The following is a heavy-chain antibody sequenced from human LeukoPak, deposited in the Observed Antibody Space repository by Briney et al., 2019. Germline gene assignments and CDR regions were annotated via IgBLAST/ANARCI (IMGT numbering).Heavy chain of an antibody. CDR1: GFTSSSYA. V-gene: IGHV3-23*01. CDR3: AKDRLGTFGVVIQDY. CDR2: ISGSGDST. Sequence: GGSLRLSCAASGFTSSSYAMSWVRQAPGKGLEWVAAISGSGDSTYYADSVKGRFTISRDNSKNTLYLQMNSLRAEDTAVYYCAKDRLGTFGVVIQDYWGQGTLVTVSS. D-gene: IGHD3-3*01. J-gene: IGHJ4*02.